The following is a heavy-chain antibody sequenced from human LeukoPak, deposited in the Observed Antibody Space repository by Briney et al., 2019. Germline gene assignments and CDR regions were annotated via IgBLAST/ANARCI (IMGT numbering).Heavy chain of an antibody. Sequence: PGGSLRLSCAASGFTFSSYAMHWVRQAPGKGLEWVAVISYDGSNKYYADSVKGRFTISRDNSKNTLYLQMNSLRAEDTAVYYCARDPDSSGYYYIFGPVDYWGQGTLVTVSS. J-gene: IGHJ4*02. CDR1: GFTFSSYA. D-gene: IGHD3-22*01. V-gene: IGHV3-30-3*01. CDR3: ARDPDSSGYYYIFGPVDY. CDR2: ISYDGSNK.